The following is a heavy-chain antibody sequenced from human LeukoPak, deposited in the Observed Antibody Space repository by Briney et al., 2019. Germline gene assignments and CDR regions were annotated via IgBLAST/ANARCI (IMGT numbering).Heavy chain of an antibody. D-gene: IGHD3-22*01. Sequence: PSETLSLTCSVSGGSIRNYFWSWIRQPAGKGLEWIGRIYTSGSTDYNPSLRGRVTMSVDTSRNQFSLRLTSMTAADTAVYYCARESKSYDGSGFYHDYWGQGTLVAVSS. V-gene: IGHV4-4*07. CDR3: ARESKSYDGSGFYHDY. J-gene: IGHJ4*02. CDR2: IYTSGST. CDR1: GGSIRNYF.